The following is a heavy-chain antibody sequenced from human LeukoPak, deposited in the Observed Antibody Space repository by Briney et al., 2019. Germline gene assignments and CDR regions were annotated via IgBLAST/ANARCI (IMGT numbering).Heavy chain of an antibody. D-gene: IGHD3-9*01. V-gene: IGHV1-69*13. CDR2: IIPIFGTA. CDR3: ASGILTGYYIDY. CDR1: GYTFTSYA. J-gene: IGHJ4*02. Sequence: GASVKVSCKASGYTFTSYAISWVRQAPGQGLEWMGGIIPIFGTANYAQKFQGRVTITADESTSTAYMELSSLRSEDTAVYYCASGILTGYYIDYWGQGTLVTVSS.